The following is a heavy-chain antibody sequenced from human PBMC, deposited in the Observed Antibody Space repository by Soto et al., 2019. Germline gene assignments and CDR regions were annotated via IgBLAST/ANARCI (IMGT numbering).Heavy chain of an antibody. Sequence: GGSLRLSCVASGFTFGSYVLSWVRQAPEKGLEWVSSISASGGDTYYADSVKGRFTISRDNSKNTMYLQMSSLRAEDTAIYFCAKDRYSSSPKTVDSWGQGTLVTVSS. CDR2: ISASGGDT. V-gene: IGHV3-23*01. J-gene: IGHJ4*02. CDR1: GFTFGSYV. CDR3: AKDRYSSSPKTVDS. D-gene: IGHD6-6*01.